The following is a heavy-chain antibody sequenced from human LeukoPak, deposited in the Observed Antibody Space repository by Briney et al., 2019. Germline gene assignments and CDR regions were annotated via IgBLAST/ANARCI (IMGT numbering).Heavy chain of an antibody. CDR3: ARSGSYGAFDY. Sequence: GGSLRLSCAASGFTFSSYWMSWVRQAPGKGLEWVANMRRDGNEIYYLDSVRGRFTISRDNAKNSLYLQMNSLRAEDTAVYYCARSGSYGAFDYWGQGTLVTVSS. D-gene: IGHD1-26*01. J-gene: IGHJ4*02. V-gene: IGHV3-7*01. CDR1: GFTFSSYW. CDR2: MRRDGNEI.